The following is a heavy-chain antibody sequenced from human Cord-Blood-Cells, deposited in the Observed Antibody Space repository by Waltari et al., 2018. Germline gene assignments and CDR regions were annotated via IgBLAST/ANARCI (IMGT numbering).Heavy chain of an antibody. CDR3: ARLTYYDFWSGYYFDY. D-gene: IGHD3-3*01. Sequence: QLQLQESGPGLVKPSETLSLTCTVSGGSISSSSYYWGWIRQPPGKGLEGIGSIYYSGSTYYNPSLKSRVTISVDTSKNQFSLKLSSVTAADTAVYYCARLTYYDFWSGYYFDYWGQGTLVTVSS. CDR1: GGSISSSSYY. CDR2: IYYSGST. V-gene: IGHV4-39*01. J-gene: IGHJ4*02.